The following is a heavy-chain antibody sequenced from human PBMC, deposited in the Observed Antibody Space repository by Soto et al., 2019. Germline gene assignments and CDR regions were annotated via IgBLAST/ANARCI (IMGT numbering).Heavy chain of an antibody. D-gene: IGHD2-8*01. J-gene: IGHJ6*01. CDR3: AVASGVYANYYYYYGMDV. CDR2: IIPIFGTA. Sequence: QVQLVQSGAEVQKPGSSVKVSCKASGGTFSSYAISWVRQAPGQGLEWMGGIIPIFGTATYAQKFQGRVTITADKSPSTAYMELSSLRSEDTAVYYCAVASGVYANYYYYYGMDVRGQGTTVTV. V-gene: IGHV1-69*06. CDR1: GGTFSSYA.